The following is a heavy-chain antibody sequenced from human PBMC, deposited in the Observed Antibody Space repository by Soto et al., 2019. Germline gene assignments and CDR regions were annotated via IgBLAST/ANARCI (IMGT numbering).Heavy chain of an antibody. J-gene: IGHJ4*02. CDR1: GDSVSSNSAA. CDR2: TYYRSKWNN. V-gene: IGHV6-1*01. Sequence: PSQTLSLTCAISGDSVSSNSAAWNWVRQSPSRGLEWLGRTYYRSKWNNDYAVSVKRRITINPDTSKNQFSLQLNSVTPEDTAVYYCAREGGDSSSWYSDYWGQGTLVTVSS. D-gene: IGHD6-13*01. CDR3: AREGGDSSSWYSDY.